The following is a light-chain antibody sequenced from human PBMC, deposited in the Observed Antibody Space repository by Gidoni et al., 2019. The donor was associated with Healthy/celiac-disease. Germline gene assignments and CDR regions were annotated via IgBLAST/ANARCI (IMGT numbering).Light chain of an antibody. CDR3: QQRSNWRLT. V-gene: IGKV3-11*01. Sequence: EFLLTHSPATLSLSPGERATLSCRASQRVSSYLAWYQQKPGQAPRLLIYDASNRATGIPARFSGSGSGTDFTLTISSLEPEDFAVYYCQQRSNWRLTFGGGTKVEIK. CDR1: QRVSSY. CDR2: DAS. J-gene: IGKJ4*01.